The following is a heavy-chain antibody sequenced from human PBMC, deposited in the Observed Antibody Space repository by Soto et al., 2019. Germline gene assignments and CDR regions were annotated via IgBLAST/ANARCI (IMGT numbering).Heavy chain of an antibody. CDR3: AHSYLQVSSTSQYFDL. D-gene: IGHD6-6*01. J-gene: IGHJ4*02. Sequence: SGPTLVNPTQTLTLTCNFSGFSLSGNGVGVGWIRQPPGKALEWLALIYWAGDLRYSPALKSRLTITQDPSKDQVVLTMTNMDPTDSGTYYCAHSYLQVSSTSQYFDLSGQGIRVTVSS. CDR2: IYWAGDL. CDR1: GFSLSGNGVG. V-gene: IGHV2-5*02.